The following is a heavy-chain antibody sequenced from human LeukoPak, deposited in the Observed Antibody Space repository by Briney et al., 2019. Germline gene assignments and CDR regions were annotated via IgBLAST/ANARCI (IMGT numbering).Heavy chain of an antibody. Sequence: ASVKVSCKVSGYTLTELSLHWVRQAPGKGLEWMGGFDPEHGETIYAQKFQGRVTMTEDTSTGKAYMELSSLRSEDTAVYYCSTEGVEGLWFGVTWGQGTLVTVSS. D-gene: IGHD3-10*01. CDR3: STEGVEGLWFGVT. CDR2: FDPEHGET. J-gene: IGHJ4*02. V-gene: IGHV1-24*01. CDR1: GYTLTELS.